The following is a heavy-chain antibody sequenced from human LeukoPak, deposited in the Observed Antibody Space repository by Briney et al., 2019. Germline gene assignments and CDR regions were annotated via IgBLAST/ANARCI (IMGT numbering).Heavy chain of an antibody. V-gene: IGHV1-18*01. J-gene: IGHJ3*02. CDR2: ISVYNGNT. CDR1: GYTFTSYG. D-gene: IGHD3-22*01. CDR3: ARGYYDSSPPSGGAFDI. Sequence: ASVKVSCKASGYTFTSYGINWVRQAPGQGLEWMGWISVYNGNTNYAQKFQGRVTITADESTSTAYMELSSLRSEDTAVYYCARGYYDSSPPSGGAFDIWGQGTMVTVSS.